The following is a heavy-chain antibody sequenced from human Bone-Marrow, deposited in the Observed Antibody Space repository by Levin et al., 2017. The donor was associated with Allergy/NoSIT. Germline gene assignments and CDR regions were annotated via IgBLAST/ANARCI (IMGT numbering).Heavy chain of an antibody. CDR3: ARGFFGYYDSSGYLDAFDL. D-gene: IGHD3-22*01. CDR1: GFSVSENY. CDR2: IYSGVGT. V-gene: IGHV3-53*01. Sequence: SCAASGFSVSENYMSWVRQAPGKGLEWVSVIYSGVGTDYADSVKGRFTISRDNSKNIVYLQMNTLTAQDTALYFCARGFFGYYDSSGYLDAFDLWGQGTMVTVSS. J-gene: IGHJ3*01.